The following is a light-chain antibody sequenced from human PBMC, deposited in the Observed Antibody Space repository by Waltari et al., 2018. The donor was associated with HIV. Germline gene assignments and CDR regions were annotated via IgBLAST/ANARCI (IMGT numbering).Light chain of an antibody. J-gene: IGKJ1*01. V-gene: IGKV4-1*01. CDR3: QQYYSAPT. CDR1: QSVFYSSNNKNS. CDR2: WAS. Sequence: DIVMTHSPDSLAVSLGERATINSKSSQSVFYSSNNKNSLALYHHKPGPPPNLLIYWASTRESGVPDRFSGSGSGTDFTLTISSLQAEDVAVYYCQQYYSAPTFGQGTKVEIK.